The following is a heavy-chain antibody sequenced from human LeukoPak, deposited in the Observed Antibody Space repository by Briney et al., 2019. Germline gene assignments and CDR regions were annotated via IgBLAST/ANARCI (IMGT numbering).Heavy chain of an antibody. D-gene: IGHD6-13*01. Sequence: SQTLSLTFAISGDSVSNNTTAWNWIRQSPSRGLEWLGRTYYRSKWDNDYAVSVKSRMTISPDTSKNQFSLQLNSVTAEDTAVYYCARGVLGFDYWGQGTLVTVSS. CDR2: TYYRSKWDN. J-gene: IGHJ4*02. CDR3: ARGVLGFDY. V-gene: IGHV6-1*01. CDR1: GDSVSNNTTA.